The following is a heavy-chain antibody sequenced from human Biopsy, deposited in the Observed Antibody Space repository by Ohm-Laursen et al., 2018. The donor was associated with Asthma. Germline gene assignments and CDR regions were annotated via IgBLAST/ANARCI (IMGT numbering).Heavy chain of an antibody. Sequence: ASVKVSCKASGHNFISFAIHWVRQAPGQRLEWMGWVNTGNGDTKYSQKFQVRVTITRDTSASTAYMEMRSLRCEDTATYYCEGTYYDFLTGQVKDVFDVWGQGTMVTVSS. CDR1: GHNFISFA. J-gene: IGHJ3*01. D-gene: IGHD3-9*01. V-gene: IGHV1-3*04. CDR2: VNTGNGDT. CDR3: EGTYYDFLTGQVKDVFDV.